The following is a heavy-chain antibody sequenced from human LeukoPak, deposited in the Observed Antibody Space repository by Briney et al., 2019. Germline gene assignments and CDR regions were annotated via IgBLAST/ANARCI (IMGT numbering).Heavy chain of an antibody. CDR3: ARALPGDIYYYYYMDV. CDR2: ISSSSSTI. D-gene: IGHD2-21*01. J-gene: IGHJ6*03. V-gene: IGHV3-48*01. Sequence: PGGSLRLSCAASGFTFSSYAMSWVRQAPGKGLEWVSYISSSSSTIYYADSVKGRFTISRDNAKNSLYLQMNSLRAEDTAVYYCARALPGDIYYYYYMDVWGKGTTVTVSS. CDR1: GFTFSSYA.